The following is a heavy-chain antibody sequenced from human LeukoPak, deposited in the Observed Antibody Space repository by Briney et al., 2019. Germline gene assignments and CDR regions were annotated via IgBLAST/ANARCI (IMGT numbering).Heavy chain of an antibody. Sequence: PGGSLRLSCAASGFTFSSYAMSWVRQAPGKGLEWVSAISGSGGSTYYADSVKGRFTISRDNSKNTLYLQMNSLRAEDTAVYYCAKGQTFVGVIVIPAFDYLGQGTLVTVSS. CDR2: ISGSGGST. V-gene: IGHV3-23*01. D-gene: IGHD3-16*02. CDR3: AKGQTFVGVIVIPAFDY. J-gene: IGHJ4*02. CDR1: GFTFSSYA.